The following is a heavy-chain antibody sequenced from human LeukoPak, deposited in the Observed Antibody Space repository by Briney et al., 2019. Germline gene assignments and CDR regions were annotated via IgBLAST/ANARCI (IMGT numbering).Heavy chain of an antibody. CDR3: AKDIVIIPAASYAFDI. D-gene: IGHD2-2*01. CDR1: GFTFSDYY. V-gene: IGHV3-23*01. Sequence: GGSLRLSCAASGFTFSDYYMSWIRQAPGKGLEWVSAISGSGGSTYYADSVKGRFTISRDNSKNTLYLQMNSLRAEDTAVYYCAKDIVIIPAASYAFDIWGQGTMVIVSS. CDR2: ISGSGGST. J-gene: IGHJ3*02.